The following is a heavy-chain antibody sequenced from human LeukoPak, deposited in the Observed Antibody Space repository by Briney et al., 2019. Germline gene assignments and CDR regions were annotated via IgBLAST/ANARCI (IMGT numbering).Heavy chain of an antibody. Sequence: SETLCLTCTVSGGSINSYYWSWIRQPPGKGLEWIGHIYYSGITTYEPSLKSRVTISVDTSKNQFSLKLSSVTAADTAVYYCVRHLTRGWSLNPSPWGQGTLVTVSS. D-gene: IGHD6-19*01. CDR1: GGSINSYY. J-gene: IGHJ5*02. CDR2: IYYSGIT. V-gene: IGHV4-59*08. CDR3: VRHLTRGWSLNPSP.